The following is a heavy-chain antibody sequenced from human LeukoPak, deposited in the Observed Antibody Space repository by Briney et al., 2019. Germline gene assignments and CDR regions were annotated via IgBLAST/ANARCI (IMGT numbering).Heavy chain of an antibody. CDR2: IKQDGSEK. J-gene: IGHJ4*02. V-gene: IGHV3-7*01. Sequence: GRSLRLSCAASGFTFVTYTVHWVRQAPGKGLEWVANIKQDGSEKYYVDSVKGRFTISRDNAKNSLYLQMNSLRAEDTAVYYCAREDCSGGSCYSALFYWGQGTLVTVSS. CDR1: GFTFVTYT. D-gene: IGHD2-15*01. CDR3: AREDCSGGSCYSALFY.